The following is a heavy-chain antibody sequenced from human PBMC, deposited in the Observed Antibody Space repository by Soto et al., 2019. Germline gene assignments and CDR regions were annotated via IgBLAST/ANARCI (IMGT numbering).Heavy chain of an antibody. CDR1: GGSISSGGYY. CDR3: ARDARIAAAGIDY. Sequence: SETLSLTCTFSGGSISSGGYYWSWIRQHPGKGLEWIGYIYYSGSTYYNPSLKSRVTISVDTSKNQFSLKLSSVTAADTAVYYCARDARIAAAGIDYWGQGTLVTSPQ. J-gene: IGHJ4*02. CDR2: IYYSGST. V-gene: IGHV4-31*03. D-gene: IGHD6-13*01.